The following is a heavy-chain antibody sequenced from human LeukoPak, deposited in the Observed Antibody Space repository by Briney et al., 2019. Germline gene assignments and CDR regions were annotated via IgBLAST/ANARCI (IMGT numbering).Heavy chain of an antibody. J-gene: IGHJ3*02. Sequence: ASVKVSCKASGYIFTNYYMHWVRQAPGQGLEWMGIINLSAGSTSYAQKFQSRLTLTRDTSTSTLYMELGSLIPDDTAAYYCARAYGSGLAFDIWGQGTMVTVSS. CDR2: INLSAGST. D-gene: IGHD3-10*01. CDR3: ARAYGSGLAFDI. V-gene: IGHV1-46*01. CDR1: GYIFTNYY.